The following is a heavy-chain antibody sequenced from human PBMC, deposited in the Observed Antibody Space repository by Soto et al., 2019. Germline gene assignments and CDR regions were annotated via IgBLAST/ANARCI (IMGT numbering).Heavy chain of an antibody. V-gene: IGHV4-59*01. CDR3: ARYNSSAIEC. Sequence: SETLSLTCTVSGTSISSYYWNWIRQPPGKGLEWIANIHYSGTTNYNPSLASRVTLSVDTSKNQFSLQMTSVTAADRAMYFCARYNSSAIECWCRGTLVTVSS. CDR1: GTSISSYY. J-gene: IGHJ4*02. D-gene: IGHD1-1*01. CDR2: IHYSGTT.